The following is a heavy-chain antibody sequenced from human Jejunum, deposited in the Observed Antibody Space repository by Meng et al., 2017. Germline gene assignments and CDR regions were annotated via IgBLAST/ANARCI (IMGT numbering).Heavy chain of an antibody. CDR2: IKSRADDGTT. J-gene: IGHJ3*01. V-gene: IGHV3-15*01. CDR1: GFTFSNAW. D-gene: IGHD3-10*01. CDR3: VRGVRVMSDAFDV. Sequence: GESLKISCAASGFTFSNAWMSWVRQAPGKGLEWVGRIKSRADDGTTDYAAPVKGRFTISTDEPKNTVYLQMNSLKTEDTAVYYCVRGVRVMSDAFDVWGQGTMVTVSS.